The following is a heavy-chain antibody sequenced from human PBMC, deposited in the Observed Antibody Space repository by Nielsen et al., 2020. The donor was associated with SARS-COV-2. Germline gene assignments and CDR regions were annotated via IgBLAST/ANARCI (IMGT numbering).Heavy chain of an antibody. J-gene: IGHJ4*02. CDR3: ARGVVAAND. CDR2: ISRSSNYI. V-gene: IGHV3-21*01. D-gene: IGHD2-15*01. Sequence: GESLKISCAASGFTFSTYSMNWVRQAPGRGLEWVSSISRSSNYIYYADSLKGRFTIARDNAKNSLYLQMNSLRAEDTAVYYCARGVVAANDWGQGTLVTVSS. CDR1: GFTFSTYS.